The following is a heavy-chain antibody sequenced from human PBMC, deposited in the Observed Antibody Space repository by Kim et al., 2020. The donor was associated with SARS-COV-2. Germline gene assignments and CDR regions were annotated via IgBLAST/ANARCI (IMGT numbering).Heavy chain of an antibody. J-gene: IGHJ3*02. CDR2: ISRSGSTI. Sequence: GGSLRLSCEVSGFTFSDYYMIWIRQAPGRGLEWVSYISRSGSTIYYADSVKGRFTISRDTAKNSLYLQMNSLRAKDTALYYCAREQGGNTFNDGFDIWGQGTMVTVSS. D-gene: IGHD2-15*01. CDR3: AREQGGNTFNDGFDI. V-gene: IGHV3-11*01. CDR1: GFTFSDYY.